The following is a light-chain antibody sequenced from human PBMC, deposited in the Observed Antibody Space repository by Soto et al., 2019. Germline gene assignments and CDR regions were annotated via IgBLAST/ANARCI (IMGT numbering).Light chain of an antibody. V-gene: IGKV1-39*01. CDR3: QQSYCTPRT. CDR1: QSVSSY. Sequence: DFQMPQSPSSLSAYKEPRVPITRRASQSVSSYLDGYQQKPGKAPKLLIYAASSMQSGGPSRFSGGGSGTDVTLTISSLQPEDFAAYYCQQSYCTPRTFGQGTKVDIK. CDR2: AAS. J-gene: IGKJ1*01.